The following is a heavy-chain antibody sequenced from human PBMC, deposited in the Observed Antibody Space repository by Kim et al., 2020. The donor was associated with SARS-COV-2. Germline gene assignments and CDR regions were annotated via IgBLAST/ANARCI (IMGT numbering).Heavy chain of an antibody. CDR1: GFTFSDYY. Sequence: GGSLRLSCVASGFTFSDYYMTWIRQAPGKGLEWVAYISGGGKTKYYADSVKGRFTISRDTTESSLYLQMNSLRADDTAVYYCARDRLPETSITTLGVVLPTDPWGQGTLVTVSS. V-gene: IGHV3-11*01. D-gene: IGHD3-3*01. J-gene: IGHJ5*02. CDR3: ARDRLPETSITTLGVVLPTDP. CDR2: ISGGGKTK.